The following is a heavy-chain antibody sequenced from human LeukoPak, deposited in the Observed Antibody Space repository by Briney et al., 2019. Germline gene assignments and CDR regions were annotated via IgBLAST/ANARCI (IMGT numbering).Heavy chain of an antibody. V-gene: IGHV4-4*07. D-gene: IGHD2-15*01. CDR2: IYTSGST. CDR1: GGSISSYY. Sequence: SETLSLTCIVSGGSISSYYWSWIRQPPGKGLEWIGRIYTSGSTNYNPSLKSRVTISVDTSKNQFSLKLSSVTAADTAVYYCARGYSGGSCYSDYWGQGTLVTVSS. J-gene: IGHJ4*02. CDR3: ARGYSGGSCYSDY.